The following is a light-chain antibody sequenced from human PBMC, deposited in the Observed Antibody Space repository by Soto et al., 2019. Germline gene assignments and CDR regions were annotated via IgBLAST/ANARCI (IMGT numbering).Light chain of an antibody. CDR1: SSDVGGYNY. V-gene: IGLV2-14*03. CDR3: TSCTSRHTYV. J-gene: IGLJ1*01. Sequence: QSALTQPASVSGSPGQSIIISCTGTSSDVGGYNYVSWYQQHPDKAPRLMMYDVSNRPSGVSDRFSGSKSGDTASLTISGLQAEDEADYCCTSCTSRHTYVFGTGTKGTVL. CDR2: DVS.